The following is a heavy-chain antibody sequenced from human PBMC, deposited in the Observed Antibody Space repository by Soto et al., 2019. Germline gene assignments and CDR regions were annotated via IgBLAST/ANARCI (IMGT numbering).Heavy chain of an antibody. CDR2: IYYSGST. Sequence: QLQLQESGPGLVKPSEALSLTCSVSGGSISSSSYYWGWIRQPPGKGREWIGSIYYSGSTYYNPSLKSRVTISIDKSTNQFSLKLTSLTAADTAVYYCARLEGLATISYYFDFWGQGTLVTVSS. CDR3: ARLEGLATISYYFDF. CDR1: GGSISSSSYY. D-gene: IGHD3-9*01. V-gene: IGHV4-39*01. J-gene: IGHJ4*02.